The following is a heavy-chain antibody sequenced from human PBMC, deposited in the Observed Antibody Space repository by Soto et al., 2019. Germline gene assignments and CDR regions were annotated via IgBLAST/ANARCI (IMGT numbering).Heavy chain of an antibody. V-gene: IGHV3-23*01. J-gene: IGHJ3*02. CDR3: AKDLLYSSSFDAFDI. Sequence: AGGSLRLSCAASGFTFSSYAMSWVRQAPGKGLEWVSAISGSGGSTYYADSVKGRFTISRDNSKNTLYLQMNSLRAEDTAVYYCAKDLLYSSSFDAFDIWGQGTMVTVSS. D-gene: IGHD6-6*01. CDR2: ISGSGGST. CDR1: GFTFSSYA.